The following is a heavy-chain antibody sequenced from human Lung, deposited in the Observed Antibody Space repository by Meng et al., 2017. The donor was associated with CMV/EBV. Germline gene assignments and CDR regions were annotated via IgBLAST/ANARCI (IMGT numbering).Heavy chain of an antibody. CDR2: ISGSGGNT. CDR1: GFTFSSYA. J-gene: IGHJ4*02. D-gene: IGHD3-22*01. CDR3: AKPFYYYESINYYQDY. V-gene: IGHV3-23*01. Sequence: ETLSLXCAASGFTFSSYAMTWVRQAPGKGLEWVSDISGSGGNTYYADSVKGRFAISRDNSKNTLYLQMNSLRADDTAVYYCAKPFYYYESINYYQDYWGQGXMVTVSS.